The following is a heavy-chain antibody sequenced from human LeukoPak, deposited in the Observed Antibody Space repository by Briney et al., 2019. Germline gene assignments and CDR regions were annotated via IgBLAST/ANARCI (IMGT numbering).Heavy chain of an antibody. D-gene: IGHD1-26*01. V-gene: IGHV1-2*06. CDR3: ARVSPXRSYPLLS. CDR1: GYTFTGYY. Sequence: GASVKVSCKASGYTFTGYYMHWVRQAPGQGLEWMGRINPNSGGTNYAQKFQGRVTMTRDTSISTAYMELSRLRSDDTAVYYCARVSPXRSYPLLSWGRGTLVPVSS. CDR2: INPNSGGT. J-gene: IGHJ5*02.